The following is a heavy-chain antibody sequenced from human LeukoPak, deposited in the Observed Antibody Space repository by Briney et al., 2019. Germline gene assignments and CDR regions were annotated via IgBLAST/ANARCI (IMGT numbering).Heavy chain of an antibody. J-gene: IGHJ4*02. CDR2: IIPIFGTA. D-gene: IGHD6-13*01. CDR1: GYTFTGYY. Sequence: SVKVSCKASGYTFTGYYMHWVRQAPGQGLEWMGGIIPIFGTANYAQKFQGRVTITADESTSTAYMELSSLRSEDTAVYYCARGIAAAGPLWYWGQGTLVTVSS. V-gene: IGHV1-69*13. CDR3: ARGIAAAGPLWY.